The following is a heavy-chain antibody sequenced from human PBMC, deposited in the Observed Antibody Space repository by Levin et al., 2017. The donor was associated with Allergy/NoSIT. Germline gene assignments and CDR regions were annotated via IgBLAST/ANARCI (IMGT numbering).Heavy chain of an antibody. CDR3: TRLANGIPSDN. V-gene: IGHV4-39*01. CDR2: AYYLGNT. J-gene: IGHJ4*02. D-gene: IGHD1-1*01. Sequence: TASETLSLTCSVSGGSVSDGLYHWGWIRQPPGKGLEWIASAYYLGNTYYNPSLKSRVTISVDTSKNQFSLKVTSVTAADTAVYYCTRLANGIPSDNWGQGTLVTVSS. CDR1: GGSVSDGLYH.